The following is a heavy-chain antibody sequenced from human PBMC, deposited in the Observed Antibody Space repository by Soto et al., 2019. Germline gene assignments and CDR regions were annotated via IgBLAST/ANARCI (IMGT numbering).Heavy chain of an antibody. CDR3: ARDFGHETEFYFDY. V-gene: IGHV3-33*01. D-gene: IGHD3-10*01. CDR1: GFNFGTHG. Sequence: QVQLVESGGGLVQPGRSLRLSCAASGFNFGTHGMHWVRQAPGKGLEWVAVIWYDGSDKYYADSVKGRFTISRDNSKNTLYLQMTSLGADDTAVYYCARDFGHETEFYFDYWGQGTLVNVSS. J-gene: IGHJ4*02. CDR2: IWYDGSDK.